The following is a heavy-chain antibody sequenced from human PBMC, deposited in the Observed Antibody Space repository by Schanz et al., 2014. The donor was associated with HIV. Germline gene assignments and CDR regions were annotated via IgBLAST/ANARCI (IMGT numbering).Heavy chain of an antibody. CDR2: ISYDGSKK. CDR3: ARDSDYGGISQVDY. D-gene: IGHD4-17*01. V-gene: IGHV3-30*03. CDR1: GFTFSSYG. J-gene: IGHJ4*02. Sequence: QVQLVESGGGVVQPGRSLRLSCAASGFTFSSYGMHWVRQAPGKGLEWVAVISYDGSKKYYADSVKGRFTISRDNAKNSLFLQTNSLRAEDTAVYYCARDSDYGGISQVDYWGQGTLVTVSS.